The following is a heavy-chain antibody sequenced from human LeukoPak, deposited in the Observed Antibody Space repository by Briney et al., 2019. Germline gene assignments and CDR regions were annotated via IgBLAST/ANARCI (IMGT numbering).Heavy chain of an antibody. Sequence: SETLSLTCTVSGGSISSYYWSWIRQPPGKGLEWIGYIYYSGSTNYNPSLKSRVTISVDTSKNQFSLKLSSVTAADTAVYYCARVSYCSSTSCRWFDPWGQGTLVTVSS. CDR1: GGSISSYY. J-gene: IGHJ5*02. CDR2: IYYSGST. CDR3: ARVSYCSSTSCRWFDP. D-gene: IGHD2-2*01. V-gene: IGHV4-59*01.